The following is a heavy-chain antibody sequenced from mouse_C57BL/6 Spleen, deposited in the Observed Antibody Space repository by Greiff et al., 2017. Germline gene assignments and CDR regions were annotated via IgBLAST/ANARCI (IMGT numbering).Heavy chain of an antibody. CDR1: GYTFTDYY. Sequence: QVQLQQSGPELVKPGASVKISCKASGYTFTDYYINWVKQRPGQGLAWIGWIYPGSGNTKYNEKFKGKATLTVDTSSSTAYMQLSSLTSEDSAVYFCARSHYSYWYFDVWGTGTTVTVSS. CDR3: ARSHYSYWYFDV. J-gene: IGHJ1*03. CDR2: IYPGSGNT. D-gene: IGHD2-12*01. V-gene: IGHV1-84*01.